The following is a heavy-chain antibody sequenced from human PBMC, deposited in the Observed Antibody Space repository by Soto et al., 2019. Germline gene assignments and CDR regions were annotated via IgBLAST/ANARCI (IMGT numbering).Heavy chain of an antibody. V-gene: IGHV1-2*02. D-gene: IGHD2-15*01. Sequence: GASVKVSCKASGYTCTGYYIHCVRQAPGQGVEWMGWINPNSGGTNYAQKFQGRVTMTRDTYISTAYMELSRLRSEDTVVYYCARDLEGYCSGGSCQAPYGDVRWFDPWGQGTLVTVSS. CDR3: ARDLEGYCSGGSCQAPYGDVRWFDP. J-gene: IGHJ5*02. CDR2: INPNSGGT. CDR1: GYTCTGYY.